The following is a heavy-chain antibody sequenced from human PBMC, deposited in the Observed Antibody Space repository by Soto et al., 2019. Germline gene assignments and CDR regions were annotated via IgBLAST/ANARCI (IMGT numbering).Heavy chain of an antibody. CDR2: IKSITDGGTT. CDR1: GFTFSSYA. D-gene: IGHD2-2*01. V-gene: IGHV3-15*01. J-gene: IGHJ6*02. Sequence: PGGSLRLSCAASGFTFSSYAMSWVRRAPGEGLEWVGRIKSITDGGTTDYAAPVKGRFTISRDDSKDTLYLQMNNLRTEDTAVYHCTTDSADIVVVPATFGMDVWGQGTTVTVSS. CDR3: TTDSADIVVVPATFGMDV.